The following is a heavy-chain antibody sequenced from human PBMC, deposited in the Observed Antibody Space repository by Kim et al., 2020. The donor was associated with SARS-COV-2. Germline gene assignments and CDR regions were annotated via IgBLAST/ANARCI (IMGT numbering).Heavy chain of an antibody. D-gene: IGHD3-22*01. CDR2: ISSSSSYI. J-gene: IGHJ4*02. CDR1: GFTFSSYS. V-gene: IGHV3-21*01. CDR3: ASSRGYYDSSGQGVFDY. Sequence: GGSLRLSCAASGFTFSSYSMNWVRQAPGKGLEWVSSISSSSSYIYYADSVKGRFTISRDNAKNSLFLHMNSLRAEDTALYCCASSRGYYDSSGQGVFDYWGQGTLVTVSS.